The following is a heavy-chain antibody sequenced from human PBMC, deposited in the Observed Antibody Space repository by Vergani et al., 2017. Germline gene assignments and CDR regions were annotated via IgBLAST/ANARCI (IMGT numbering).Heavy chain of an antibody. CDR2: ISSSSSYI. V-gene: IGHV3-21*01. Sequence: EVQLVESGGGLVKPGGSLRLSCAASGFTFSSYSMNWVRQAPGKGLEWVSSISSSSSYIYYADSVKGRFTISRDNAKNSLYLQMNSLRAEDTAVYYWARAPSGQGIAAACIGIFDYWGQGTLVTVSS. J-gene: IGHJ4*02. D-gene: IGHD6-13*01. CDR1: GFTFSSYS. CDR3: ARAPSGQGIAAACIGIFDY.